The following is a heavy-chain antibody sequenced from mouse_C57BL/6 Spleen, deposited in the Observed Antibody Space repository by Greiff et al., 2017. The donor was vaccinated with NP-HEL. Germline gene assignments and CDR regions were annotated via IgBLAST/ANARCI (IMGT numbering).Heavy chain of an antibody. V-gene: IGHV1-55*01. D-gene: IGHD1-1*01. Sequence: QVQLQQSGAELVKPGASVKMSCKASGYTFTSYWITWVKQRPGQGLEWIGDIYPGSGSTNYNEKFKSKATLTVDTSSSTAYMQLSSLTSEDSAVYCCARSYYHYAMDYWGQGTSVTVSS. CDR2: IYPGSGST. J-gene: IGHJ4*01. CDR3: ARSYYHYAMDY. CDR1: GYTFTSYW.